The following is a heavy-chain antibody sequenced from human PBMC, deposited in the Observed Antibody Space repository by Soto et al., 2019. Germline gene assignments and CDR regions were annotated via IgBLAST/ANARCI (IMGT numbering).Heavy chain of an antibody. D-gene: IGHD2-2*01. Sequence: SETLSLTCTVSGGSISSYYWTWIRQPPGKGLEWIGYIYYSGSTNYNPSLKSRVTISVATSKTQFSLKLSSVTAADTAVYYCARAPVNDIVVVPAASDYWGQGTLVTVSS. CDR3: ARAPVNDIVVVPAASDY. J-gene: IGHJ4*02. V-gene: IGHV4-59*08. CDR1: GGSISSYY. CDR2: IYYSGST.